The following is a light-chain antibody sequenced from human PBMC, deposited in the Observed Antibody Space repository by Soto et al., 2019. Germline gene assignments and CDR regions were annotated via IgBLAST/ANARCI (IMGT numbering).Light chain of an antibody. V-gene: IGLV2-14*03. CDR1: SNYVGGYNE. CDR3: SSHAAGSTLI. J-gene: IGLJ2*01. Sequence: HSALTQPASLFGSPGQSTTISCPRNSNYVGGYNEVSWYQQRPGKAPKLMIYDVTNRPSGVSNRFSGSKSGNTASLTISGLQAEDEAYYYCSSHAAGSTLIFGGGTKVTVL. CDR2: DVT.